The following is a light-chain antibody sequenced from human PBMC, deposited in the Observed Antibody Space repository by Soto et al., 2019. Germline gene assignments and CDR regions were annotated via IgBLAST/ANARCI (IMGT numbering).Light chain of an antibody. Sequence: DVVMTQSPLSLPVTLGQPASISCRSSQSLIHSDGNTYLNWFQQRPGQSPRRLIYEVSDRDSGVPDRFSGSESGTDFTLKISRVEAEDVGVYYCMQGTHWPWTFGQGTEVEIK. V-gene: IGKV2-30*02. J-gene: IGKJ1*01. CDR1: QSLIHSDGNTY. CDR3: MQGTHWPWT. CDR2: EVS.